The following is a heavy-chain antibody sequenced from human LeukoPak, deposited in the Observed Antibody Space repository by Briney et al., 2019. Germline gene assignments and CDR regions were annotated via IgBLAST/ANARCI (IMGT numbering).Heavy chain of an antibody. CDR2: TYYRSRWFD. CDR1: GDSVSSSSAA. V-gene: IGHV6-1*01. Sequence: SQTLSLTCAISGDSVSSSSAAWNWVRQSPSRGLEWLGRTYYRSRWFDGYAVSVTSRTTINPDTTKNQFSLQLHSVTPGDTAVYYCASADGYKIDYWGQGTLVTVSS. CDR3: ASADGYKIDY. J-gene: IGHJ4*02. D-gene: IGHD5-24*01.